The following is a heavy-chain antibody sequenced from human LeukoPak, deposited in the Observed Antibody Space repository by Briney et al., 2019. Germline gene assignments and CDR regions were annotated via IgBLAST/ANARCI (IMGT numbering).Heavy chain of an antibody. J-gene: IGHJ3*02. CDR3: ARETPPPAFDI. D-gene: IGHD2-15*01. CDR2: IKQDGSEK. V-gene: IGHV3-7*01. CDR1: GFTFNSYW. Sequence: GGSLRLSCAASGFTFNSYWMSWVRQAPGKGLEWVANIKQDGSEKYYVDSVKGRFTISRDNAKNSLYLQMNSLRAEDTAVYYCARETPPPAFDIWAKGQWSPSLQ.